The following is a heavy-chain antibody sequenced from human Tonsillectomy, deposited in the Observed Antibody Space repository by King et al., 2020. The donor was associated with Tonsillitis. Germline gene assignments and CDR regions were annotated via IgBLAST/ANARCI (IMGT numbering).Heavy chain of an antibody. V-gene: IGHV3-21*01. Sequence: QLVQSGGGLVKPGGSLRLSCAASGFTFSSYSMNWVRQAPGKGLEWVSSIRSSSSYIYYADSVKGRFTISRHNAKNSLYLQMNSLRAEDTAVYYCARDIVETATIGQIGIGAFDIWGQGTMVTVSS. CDR2: IRSSSSYI. D-gene: IGHD5-24*01. CDR1: GFTFSSYS. J-gene: IGHJ3*02. CDR3: ARDIVETATIGQIGIGAFDI.